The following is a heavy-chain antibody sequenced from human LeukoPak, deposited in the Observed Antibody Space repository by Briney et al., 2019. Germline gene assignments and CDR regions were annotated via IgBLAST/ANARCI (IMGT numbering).Heavy chain of an antibody. D-gene: IGHD3-22*01. J-gene: IGHJ4*02. V-gene: IGHV3-30*02. CDR1: GFTFSSYW. CDR3: AKFETYAGPYDSSGPRDY. Sequence: GGSLRLSCAASGFTFSSYWMSWVRQAPGKGLEWVAFIRYDGSNKYYADSVKGRFTISRDNSKNTLYLQMNSLRAEDTAVYYCAKFETYAGPYDSSGPRDYWGQGTLVTVSS. CDR2: IRYDGSNK.